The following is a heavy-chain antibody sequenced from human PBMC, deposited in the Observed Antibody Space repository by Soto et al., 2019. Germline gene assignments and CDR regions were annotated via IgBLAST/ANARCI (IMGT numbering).Heavy chain of an antibody. V-gene: IGHV4-61*01. CDR2: IYYTVST. CDR1: DGSVSSGSHQ. D-gene: IGHD3-3*01. J-gene: IGHJ6*02. CDR3: ARLQFYDFWSGSVTMDV. Sequence: LYLTCTVSDGSVSSGSHQWSCIRQSPGKGLEWIVYIYYTVSTNYNPSLKSRVTISVDTSKNQFSLKLTSVTAAYTALYFCARLQFYDFWSGSVTMDVWGQGTTVTDSS.